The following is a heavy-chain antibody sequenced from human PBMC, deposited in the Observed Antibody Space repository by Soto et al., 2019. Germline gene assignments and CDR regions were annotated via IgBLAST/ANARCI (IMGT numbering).Heavy chain of an antibody. CDR3: ARYIYSHGSVGTPDI. CDR1: GFTFSSQA. D-gene: IGHD6-25*01. CDR2: ISNDGNRK. J-gene: IGHJ3*02. V-gene: IGHV3-30-3*01. Sequence: QVQLVESGGGVVQPGGSLRLSCVASGFTFSSQAMHWVRQAPGKGLDWVAVISNDGNRKYYADSLKGRFTISRDNYMDTLYLQMNCLRVEDSAVYYCARYIYSHGSVGTPDIWGQGTMVTVSS.